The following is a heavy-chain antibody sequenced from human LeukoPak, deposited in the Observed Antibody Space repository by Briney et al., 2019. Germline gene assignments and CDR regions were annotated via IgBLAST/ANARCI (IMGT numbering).Heavy chain of an antibody. Sequence: ASVKVSCKASGYTFADYYMHWVRQAPGQGLEWLGCINANSGGTRYAQKFQGWVTMTRDTSINTAYMELSRLTSDDTAVYYCARSEWELTGEVYWGQGTLVTVSS. CDR2: INANSGGT. CDR1: GYTFADYY. V-gene: IGHV1-2*04. D-gene: IGHD1-26*01. CDR3: ARSEWELTGEVY. J-gene: IGHJ4*02.